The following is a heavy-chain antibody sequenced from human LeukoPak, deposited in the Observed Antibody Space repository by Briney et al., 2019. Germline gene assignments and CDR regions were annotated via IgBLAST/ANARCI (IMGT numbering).Heavy chain of an antibody. CDR1: GGPIGSYY. CDR3: ARPSRDGYRYTFDY. J-gene: IGHJ4*02. Sequence: PSDTVSLTCTVSGGPIGSYYWSCIRQPPGKALEWIGYIYNSGYTSYSPSLKSRVSTSVDTPKNQFSLKLSSVTAADTAVYYCARPSRDGYRYTFDYWGQGILVTVSS. V-gene: IGHV4-59*07. CDR2: IYNSGYT. D-gene: IGHD5-24*01.